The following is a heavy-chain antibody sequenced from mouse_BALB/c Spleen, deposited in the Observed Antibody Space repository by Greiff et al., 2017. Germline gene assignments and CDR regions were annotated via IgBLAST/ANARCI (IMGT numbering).Heavy chain of an antibody. CDR2: ISSGGST. CDR3: ARGGFPLGYGSSFDY. D-gene: IGHD1-1*01. J-gene: IGHJ2*01. Sequence: EVQLVESGGGLVKPGGSLKLSCAASGFTFSSYAMSWVRQTPEKRLEWVASISSGGSTYYPDSVKGRFTISRDNARNILYLQMSSLRSEDTAMYYCARGGFPLGYGSSFDYWGQGTTLTVSS. CDR1: GFTFSSYA. V-gene: IGHV5-6-5*01.